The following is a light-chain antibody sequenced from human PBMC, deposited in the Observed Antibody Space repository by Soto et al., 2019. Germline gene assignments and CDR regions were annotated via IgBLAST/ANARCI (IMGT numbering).Light chain of an antibody. J-gene: IGKJ2*01. CDR2: DAS. CDR3: QQRFNWPRFT. Sequence: IVLTQSPATLSLSPGERATLSCRASQSVSSYLAWYQQKPGQAPRLLIYDASNRATGIPARFSGGGSGTDFTLTFSSLEPEDFAVYYCQQRFNWPRFTFGQGTKLEIK. CDR1: QSVSSY. V-gene: IGKV3-11*01.